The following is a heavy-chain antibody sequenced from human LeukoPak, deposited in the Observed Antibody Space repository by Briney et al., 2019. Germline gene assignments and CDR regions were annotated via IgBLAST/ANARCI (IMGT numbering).Heavy chain of an antibody. CDR1: GYTFPSYY. D-gene: IGHD6-13*01. CDR2: INPSGGST. J-gene: IGHJ4*02. V-gene: IGHV1-46*01. CDR3: ARAGIGSSWEAQFDY. Sequence: ASVKVSCKASGYTFPSYYMHWVRQAPGQGLEWMGIINPSGGSTSYAQKFQGRVTMTRDTSTSTVYMELSSLRSEDTAVYYCARAGIGSSWEAQFDYWGQGTLVTVSS.